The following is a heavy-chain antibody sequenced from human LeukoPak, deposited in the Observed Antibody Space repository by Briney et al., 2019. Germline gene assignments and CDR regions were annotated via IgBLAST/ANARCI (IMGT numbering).Heavy chain of an antibody. Sequence: GRSLRLSCATSGFTFSSYAMSWVRQAPGKGLEWVSAISGSGGSTYYADSVKGRFTISRDNSKNTLYLQMNSLRAEDTAVYYCAKDLYEFYDSSGYYPTPYDYWGQGTLVTVSS. CDR3: AKDLYEFYDSSGYYPTPYDY. CDR2: ISGSGGST. D-gene: IGHD3-22*01. V-gene: IGHV3-23*01. J-gene: IGHJ4*02. CDR1: GFTFSSYA.